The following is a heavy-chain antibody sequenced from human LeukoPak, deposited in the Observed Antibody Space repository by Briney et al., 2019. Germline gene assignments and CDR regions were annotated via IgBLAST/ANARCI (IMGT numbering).Heavy chain of an antibody. CDR2: ISGSGDNT. J-gene: IGHJ4*02. CDR3: ARSNTEAH. D-gene: IGHD2-2*02. CDR1: GCTFGSYA. V-gene: IGHV3-23*01. Sequence: GGSLRLSCAASGCTFGSYAMSWVRKAPGKGLEWVSAISGSGDNTYYADSVKGRFTISRDNSKNTLYLQMNSLRAEDTAVYYCARSNTEAHWGQGTLVTVSS.